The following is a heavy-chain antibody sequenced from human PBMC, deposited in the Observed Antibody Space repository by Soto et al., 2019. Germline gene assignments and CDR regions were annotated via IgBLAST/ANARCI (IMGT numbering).Heavy chain of an antibody. D-gene: IGHD3-3*02. CDR1: GFTFSSYS. V-gene: IGHV3-48*01. Sequence: PGGSLRLSCAASGFTFSSYSMNWVRQAPGKGLEWVSYISSSSSTIYYADSVKGRFTISRDNAKNSLYLQMNSLRAEDTAVYYCARGVLGRSPGSHYYYYYMDVWGKGTTVTVSS. CDR2: ISSSSSTI. J-gene: IGHJ6*03. CDR3: ARGVLGRSPGSHYYYYYMDV.